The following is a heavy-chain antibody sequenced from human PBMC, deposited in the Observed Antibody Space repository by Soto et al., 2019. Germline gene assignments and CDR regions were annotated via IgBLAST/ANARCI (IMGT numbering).Heavy chain of an antibody. Sequence: ASVKVSCKASGYTFTSYDINWVRQATGQGLEWMGWMNPNSGNTGYAQKFQGRVTMTRNTSISTAYMELSSLRSEDTAVYYCARTPAVPAAIVYYYYYMDVWGKGTTVTVSS. CDR3: ARTPAVPAAIVYYYYYMDV. D-gene: IGHD2-2*01. J-gene: IGHJ6*03. CDR2: MNPNSGNT. V-gene: IGHV1-8*01. CDR1: GYTFTSYD.